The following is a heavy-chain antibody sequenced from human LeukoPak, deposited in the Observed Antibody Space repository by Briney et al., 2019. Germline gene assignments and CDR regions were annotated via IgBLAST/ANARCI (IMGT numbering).Heavy chain of an antibody. CDR1: GFTFSSYE. Sequence: GGSLRLSCAASGFTFSSYEMNWVRQAPGKGLEWVSYISSSGSTIYYADSVKGRFTISRDNAKNSLYLQMNSLRAEDTAVYYCARRRDERGYKDIFDIWGQGTMVTVSS. CDR3: ARRRDERGYKDIFDI. D-gene: IGHD5-18*01. V-gene: IGHV3-48*03. J-gene: IGHJ3*02. CDR2: ISSSGSTI.